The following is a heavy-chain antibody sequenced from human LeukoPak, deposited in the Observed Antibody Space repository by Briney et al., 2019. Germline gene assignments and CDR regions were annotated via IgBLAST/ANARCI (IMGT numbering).Heavy chain of an antibody. J-gene: IGHJ4*02. CDR1: GFTFSSYE. V-gene: IGHV3-48*03. CDR3: ARGHSRTRATMPLGY. Sequence: GGSLRLSCAASGFTFSSYEMNWVRQAPGKGLEWVSYISSSGSTIYYADSVKGRFTISRDNAKNSLYLQMNSLRAEDTAVYYCARGHSRTRATMPLGYWGQGTLVTVSS. D-gene: IGHD5-12*01. CDR2: ISSSGSTI.